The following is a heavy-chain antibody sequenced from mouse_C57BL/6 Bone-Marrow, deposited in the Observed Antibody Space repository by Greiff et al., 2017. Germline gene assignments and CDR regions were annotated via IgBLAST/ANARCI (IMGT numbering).Heavy chain of an antibody. CDR2: INPNNGGT. CDR1: GYTFTDYY. Sequence: EVQLQQSGPELVKPGASVKISCKASGYTFTDYYMNWVKQSHGKSLEWIGDINPNNGGTSYNQKFKGKATLTVDKSSSTAYMELRSLTSEDSAVYYCEAYYRGMDYWGQGTSVTVSS. V-gene: IGHV1-26*01. J-gene: IGHJ4*01. CDR3: EAYYRGMDY. D-gene: IGHD2-14*01.